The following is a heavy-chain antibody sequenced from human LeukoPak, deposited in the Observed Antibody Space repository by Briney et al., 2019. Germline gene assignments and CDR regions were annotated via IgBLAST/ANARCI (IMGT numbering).Heavy chain of an antibody. Sequence: PSETLSLTCAVYGGSFSGYYWSWIRQPPGKGLEWIGEINHSGSTNYNPSLKSRVTISVDTSKSQFSLKLSSVTAADTAVYYCAREHSGYDFGSVSYYFDYWGQGTLVTVSS. D-gene: IGHD5-12*01. CDR1: GGSFSGYY. CDR2: INHSGST. CDR3: AREHSGYDFGSVSYYFDY. V-gene: IGHV4-34*01. J-gene: IGHJ4*02.